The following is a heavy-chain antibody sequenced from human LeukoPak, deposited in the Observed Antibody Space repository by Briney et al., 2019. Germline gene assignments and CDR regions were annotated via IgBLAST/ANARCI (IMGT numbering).Heavy chain of an antibody. J-gene: IGHJ4*02. Sequence: ASVKASCKASGYTFTTYAMHWVRQAPGQRLEWMGWINAGNGNTKYSQNFQGRVTITRDTSASTAYMELSSLRSEDTAVYYCARFSTVTISFDSWGQGTLVTVSS. CDR2: INAGNGNT. CDR1: GYTFTTYA. CDR3: ARFSTVTISFDS. V-gene: IGHV1-3*01. D-gene: IGHD4-17*01.